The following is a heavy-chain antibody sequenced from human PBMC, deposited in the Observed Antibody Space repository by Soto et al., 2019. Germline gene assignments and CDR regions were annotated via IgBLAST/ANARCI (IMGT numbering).Heavy chain of an antibody. CDR3: ARGALSRGGYYGMDV. V-gene: IGHV3-7*01. Sequence: EVQLVKSGGGLVQPGGSLRLSCAASGFTFSSYWMSWVRQAPGKGLEWVANIKQDGSEKYYVDSVKGRFTISRDNAKNSLYLQMNSLRAEDTAVYYCARGALSRGGYYGMDVWGQGTTVTVSS. J-gene: IGHJ6*02. CDR1: GFTFSSYW. D-gene: IGHD3-16*01. CDR2: IKQDGSEK.